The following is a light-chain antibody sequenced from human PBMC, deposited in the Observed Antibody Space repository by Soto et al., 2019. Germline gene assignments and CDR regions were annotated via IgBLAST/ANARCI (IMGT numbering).Light chain of an antibody. CDR2: AAS. CDR3: QQVNSYPIT. J-gene: IGKJ5*01. CDR1: QSISSY. V-gene: IGKV1-39*01. Sequence: DIQMTQSPSSLSASVGDRVTITCRASQSISSYLNWYQHKPGKAPKVLIYAASTLQSGVPSRFSGSGSGTDFTLTISSLQPEDFATYYCQQVNSYPITFGQGTRLEIK.